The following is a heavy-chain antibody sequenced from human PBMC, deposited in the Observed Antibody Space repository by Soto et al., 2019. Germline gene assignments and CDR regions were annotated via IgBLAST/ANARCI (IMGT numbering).Heavy chain of an antibody. J-gene: IGHJ5*02. V-gene: IGHV3-23*01. CDR2: ITASGGST. CDR3: AKKGLRLNWFDP. D-gene: IGHD3-16*01. Sequence: EVQLLESGGGLVQPGGSLRLSCAASGFTFSSYAMSWVRQAPGKGLEWVSAITASGGSTFYADSAKGRFTISRDNSRDTLYLQMSSLRADDTAVYYCAKKGLRLNWFDPWGQGTLVTVSS. CDR1: GFTFSSYA.